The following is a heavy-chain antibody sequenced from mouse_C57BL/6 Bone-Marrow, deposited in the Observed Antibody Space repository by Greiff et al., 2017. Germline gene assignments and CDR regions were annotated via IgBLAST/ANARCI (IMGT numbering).Heavy chain of an antibody. CDR3: RITTVVDYYAMDY. Sequence: EVQLVESGGGLVQPGGSLKLSCAASGFTFSDYYMYWVRQTPEKRLEWVAYISNGGGSTYYPDTVKGRFTISRDNAKNTLYLQMSRLKSEDTAMYYCRITTVVDYYAMDYWGQGTSVTVSS. CDR1: GFTFSDYY. CDR2: ISNGGGST. D-gene: IGHD1-1*01. V-gene: IGHV5-12*01. J-gene: IGHJ4*01.